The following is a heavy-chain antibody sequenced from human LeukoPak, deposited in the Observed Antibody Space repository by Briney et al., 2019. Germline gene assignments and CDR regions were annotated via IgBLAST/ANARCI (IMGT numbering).Heavy chain of an antibody. V-gene: IGHV4-39*07. D-gene: IGHD2-2*01. Sequence: SETLSLTCTVSGGSISSSSYYWGWIRQPPGKGLEWIGSIYYSGSTYYNPSLKSRVTISVDTSKNQFSLKLSSVTAADTAVYYCARARFVGVVPDLTQEELGLPYYYYMDVWGKGTTVTVSS. CDR1: GGSISSSSYY. CDR2: IYYSGST. J-gene: IGHJ6*03. CDR3: ARARFVGVVPDLTQEELGLPYYYYMDV.